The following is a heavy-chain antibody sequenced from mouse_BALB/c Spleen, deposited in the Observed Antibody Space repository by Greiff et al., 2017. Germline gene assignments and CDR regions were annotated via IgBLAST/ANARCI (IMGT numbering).Heavy chain of an antibody. Sequence: MLVESGGGLVKPGGSLKLSRAASGFTFSSHAMSWVRQTPEKRLEWVASISSGGSTYYPDSVKGRFTISRDNARNILYLQMSSLRSEDTAMYYCAEIYYGYVLFADWGQGTLVTVSA. V-gene: IGHV5-6-5*01. D-gene: IGHD2-2*01. CDR2: ISSGGST. CDR3: AEIYYGYVLFAD. J-gene: IGHJ3*01. CDR1: GFTFSSHA.